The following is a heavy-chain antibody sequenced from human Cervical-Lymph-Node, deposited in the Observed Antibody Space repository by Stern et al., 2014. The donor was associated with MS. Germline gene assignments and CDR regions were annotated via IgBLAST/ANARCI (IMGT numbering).Heavy chain of an antibody. J-gene: IGHJ4*02. CDR3: AGSGTYYPDY. D-gene: IGHD3-3*01. V-gene: IGHV4-59*08. Sequence: QLQLQESGPGLVKPSETLSLTCSVSGGSISSYYWNWIRQPPGKGLEWIANVHYSGTTNYNPSLKSRVPILQDPSRNKIPLKLTSVTAADTAVYYCAGSGTYYPDYWGQGILVTVSS. CDR2: VHYSGTT. CDR1: GGSISSYY.